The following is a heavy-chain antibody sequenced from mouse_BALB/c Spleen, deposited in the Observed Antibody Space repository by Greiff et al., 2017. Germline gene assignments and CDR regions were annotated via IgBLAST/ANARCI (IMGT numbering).Heavy chain of an antibody. V-gene: IGHV1-15*01. CDR1: GYTFTDYE. CDR2: IDPETGGT. CDR3: TRKRDYGPYAMDY. D-gene: IGHD1-2*01. Sequence: VKLVESGAELVRPGASVTLSCKASGYTFTDYEMHWVKQTPVHGLEWIGAIDPETGGTAYNQKFKGKATLTADKSSSTAYMELRSLTSEDSAVYYCTRKRDYGPYAMDYWGQGTSVTVSS. J-gene: IGHJ4*01.